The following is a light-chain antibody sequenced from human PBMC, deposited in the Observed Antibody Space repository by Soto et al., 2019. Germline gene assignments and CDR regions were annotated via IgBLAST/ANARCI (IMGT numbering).Light chain of an antibody. CDR3: SSYTSSSTQV. V-gene: IGLV2-14*01. J-gene: IGLJ1*01. CDR1: SSDVGAYNY. Sequence: QSALTQPASVSGSPGQSITISCTGTSSDVGAYNYVSWYQQHPGKAPKLIIYEVSNRPSGVSNRFSGSKSGNTASLTISGLQAEDEADYYCSSYTSSSTQVFGTGTKLTVL. CDR2: EVS.